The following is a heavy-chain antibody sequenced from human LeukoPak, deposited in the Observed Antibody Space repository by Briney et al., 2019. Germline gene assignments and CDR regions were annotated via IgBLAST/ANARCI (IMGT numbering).Heavy chain of an antibody. CDR1: GLIVSNNY. CDR3: ARDPYGGGYENYFDY. V-gene: IGHV3-53*01. J-gene: IGHJ4*02. Sequence: SGGSLRLSCAASGLIVSNNYMNWVRLAPGKGLEWVSIIYSGGSTHYADSVKGRFTVSRDNSKNTLYLQMNSLRAEDTAVYYCARDPYGGGYENYFDYWGQGTLVTVSS. D-gene: IGHD5-12*01. CDR2: IYSGGST.